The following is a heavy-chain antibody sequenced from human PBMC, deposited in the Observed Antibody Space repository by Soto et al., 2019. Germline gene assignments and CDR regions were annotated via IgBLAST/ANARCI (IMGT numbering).Heavy chain of an antibody. J-gene: IGHJ4*02. Sequence: QVQLVQSGSELMQPGASVKISCKASGYRFIGDSIKWVRKAPGQGLEWMGWINTNTGNPTYAQGFTGRFVFSLDTSVDTAYLQISNLKADDTAVYYCARDRAYAKYDYWGQGTLVTVSS. D-gene: IGHD2-8*01. CDR1: GYRFIGDS. V-gene: IGHV7-4-1*01. CDR3: ARDRAYAKYDY. CDR2: INTNTGNP.